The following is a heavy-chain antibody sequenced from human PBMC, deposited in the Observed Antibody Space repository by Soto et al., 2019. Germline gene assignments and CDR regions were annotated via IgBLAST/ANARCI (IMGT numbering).Heavy chain of an antibody. V-gene: IGHV4-30-4*01. CDR2: IYYSGST. D-gene: IGHD3-10*01. CDR3: ARVRKYGSGSHYYYGMDV. Sequence: PSETLSLTCTVSGGSISSGDYYWSWIRQPPGKGLEWIGYIYYSGSTYYNPSLKSRVTISVDTSKNQFSLKLSSVTAADTAVYYCARVRKYGSGSHYYYGMDVWGQGTTVTVSS. CDR1: GGSISSGDYY. J-gene: IGHJ6*02.